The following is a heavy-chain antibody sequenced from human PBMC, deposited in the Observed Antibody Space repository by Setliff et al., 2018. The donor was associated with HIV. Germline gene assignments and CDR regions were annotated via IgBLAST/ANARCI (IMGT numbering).Heavy chain of an antibody. V-gene: IGHV3-30*09. D-gene: IGHD1-26*01. CDR2: ILYDGSNR. CDR1: GFTFNRYY. CDR3: ARGFGSLDP. J-gene: IGHJ5*02. Sequence: GGSLRLSCAASGFTFNRYYFSWIRQSPDKGLEWLASILYDGSNRYYPDSVRGRFVISRDDSKNTLYLEMSGLRTEDTAVYYCARGFGSLDPWGKGTLVTVS.